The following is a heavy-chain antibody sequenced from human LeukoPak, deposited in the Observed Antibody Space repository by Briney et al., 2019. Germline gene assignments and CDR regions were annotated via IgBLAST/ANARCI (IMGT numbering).Heavy chain of an antibody. V-gene: IGHV1-2*02. CDR1: GYTFTGYY. D-gene: IGHD6-19*01. CDR2: INPNSGGT. Sequence: ASVKVSCKASGYTFTGYYMHWVRQAPGQGLEWMGWINPNSGGTNYAQKFQGRVTMTRDTSISTAYMELSRLRSDDTAVYYCARGQGTRIAVAGYGGYWGQGTLVTVSS. CDR3: ARGQGTRIAVAGYGGY. J-gene: IGHJ4*02.